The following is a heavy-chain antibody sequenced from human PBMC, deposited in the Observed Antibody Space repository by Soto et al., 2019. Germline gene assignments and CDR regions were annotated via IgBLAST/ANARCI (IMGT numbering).Heavy chain of an antibody. CDR2: MNHDGSEI. J-gene: IGHJ4*02. V-gene: IGHV3-7*01. D-gene: IGHD5-18*01. CDR1: GFTFSSYW. Sequence: EVQLVESGGGLVQPGGSLRLSCAASGFTFSSYWMSWVRQAPGKGLEWVANMNHDGSEIYYVESVKGRFTISRDNAQNSVYLQMNSLRAEDTAIYYCARQYTYGRVWGQGTLVTVSS. CDR3: ARQYTYGRV.